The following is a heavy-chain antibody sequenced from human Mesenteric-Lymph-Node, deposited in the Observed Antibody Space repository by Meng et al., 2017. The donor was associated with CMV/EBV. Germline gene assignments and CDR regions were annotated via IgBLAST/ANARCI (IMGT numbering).Heavy chain of an antibody. J-gene: IGHJ6*02. CDR3: ARAYDFWSGQMDV. D-gene: IGHD3-3*01. Sequence: ASVKVSCKASGYTFISYSLSWVRQAPGQGLEWMGWISPYNGNTMYAQNFQGRVTMTTDTSTSTAYMELRSLRSDDTAVYYCARAYDFWSGQMDVWGQGTTVTVSS. V-gene: IGHV1-18*01. CDR2: ISPYNGNT. CDR1: GYTFISYS.